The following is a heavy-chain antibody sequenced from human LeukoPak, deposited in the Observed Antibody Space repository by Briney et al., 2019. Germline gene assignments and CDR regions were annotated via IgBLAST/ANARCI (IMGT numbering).Heavy chain of an antibody. CDR1: GFTFSNYA. V-gene: IGHV3-30*02. CDR2: IRYDGSSK. J-gene: IGHJ4*02. CDR3: ARDQAGSGHYADY. Sequence: PGGSLRLSWAASGFTFSNYAMHWVRQAPGKGLEWLAYIRYDGSSKYYADFVKGRFTISRDNSKNTLYLQMNSLRAEDTAVYYCARDQAGSGHYADYWGQGTLVTVSS. D-gene: IGHD3-10*01.